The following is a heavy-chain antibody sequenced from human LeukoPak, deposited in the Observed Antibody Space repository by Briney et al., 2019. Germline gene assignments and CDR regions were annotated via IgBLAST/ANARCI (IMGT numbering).Heavy chain of an antibody. V-gene: IGHV3-30*02. D-gene: IGHD3-22*01. CDR3: AKDRTSDNSDDDY. J-gene: IGHJ4*02. CDR2: VRYDGSNK. CDR1: GFTFSRYG. Sequence: GGSLRLSCAASGFTFSRYGMHWVRQAPGEGLKWVAFVRYDGSNKYYADSVKGRFTVSRDNSKNTLYLETNSLRTEDTAVYYCAKDRTSDNSDDDYWGQGTLVTVSS.